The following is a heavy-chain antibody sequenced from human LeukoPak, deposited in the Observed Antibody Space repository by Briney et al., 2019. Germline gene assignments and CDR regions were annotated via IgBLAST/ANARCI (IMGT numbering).Heavy chain of an antibody. V-gene: IGHV3-53*01. Sequence: PGGSPRLSCTASGITVISNYMTWVRQTPGQGLEWVSIIYSGGSTYYADSVRGRFTISRDNSKNTLYLQMNSLRAEDTALYYCAKDTSIGRYCTNGVCSPFDYWGQGTLVTVSS. D-gene: IGHD2-8*01. CDR3: AKDTSIGRYCTNGVCSPFDY. CDR2: IYSGGST. CDR1: GITVISNY. J-gene: IGHJ4*02.